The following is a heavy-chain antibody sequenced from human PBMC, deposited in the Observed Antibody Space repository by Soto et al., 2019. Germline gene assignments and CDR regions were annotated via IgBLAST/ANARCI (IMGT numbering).Heavy chain of an antibody. CDR1: GFTFINYA. CDR2: ISNRGSNT. D-gene: IGHD6-13*01. Sequence: EVQLLESGGGLVQPGGSLRLSCAGSGFTFINYAMTWVRQAPGKGLEWVSSISNRGSNTYYVDSVKGRFTISRDNSKNTLYPQMNSMRAQDTAVYYCAKDTYSSSWYFWGQGTVVTVSS. CDR3: AKDTYSSSWYF. V-gene: IGHV3-23*01. J-gene: IGHJ4*02.